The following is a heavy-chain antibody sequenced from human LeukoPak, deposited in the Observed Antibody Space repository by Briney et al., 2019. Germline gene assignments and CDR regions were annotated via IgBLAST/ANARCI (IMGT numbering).Heavy chain of an antibody. Sequence: SQTLSLTCAISGDSVSSNSAAWNWIRQSPSRGLEWLGRTYYRSKWYNDYAVSVKSRITINPDTSKNQFSLQLNSVTPEDTAVYYCARSGVSSNKGATRYFDYWGQGTLVTVSS. CDR3: ARSGVSSNKGATRYFDY. D-gene: IGHD1-26*01. CDR1: GDSVSSNSAA. CDR2: TYYRSKWYN. V-gene: IGHV6-1*01. J-gene: IGHJ4*02.